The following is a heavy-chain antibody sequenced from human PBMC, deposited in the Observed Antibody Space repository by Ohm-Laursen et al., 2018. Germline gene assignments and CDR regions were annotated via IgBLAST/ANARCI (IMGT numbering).Heavy chain of an antibody. Sequence: SLRLSFAASGFTFSSYEMNWVRQAPGKGLEWVSYISSSGSTIYYADSVKGRFTISRDNAKNSLYLQMNRLRAEDTAVYYCARDREVTIFGVTIPQSWGQGTLVTVSS. D-gene: IGHD3-3*01. V-gene: IGHV3-48*03. CDR2: ISSSGSTI. CDR3: ARDREVTIFGVTIPQS. CDR1: GFTFSSYE. J-gene: IGHJ5*02.